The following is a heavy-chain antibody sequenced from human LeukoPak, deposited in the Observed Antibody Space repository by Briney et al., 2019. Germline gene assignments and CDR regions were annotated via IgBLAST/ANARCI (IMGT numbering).Heavy chain of an antibody. CDR1: VVTPSGDR. Sequence: VGSPRPSPAPSVVTPSGDRTRSVSDTPQERGGRGGNIKHIGSEKYYVDSVKGRFTISRDNAKYSLYLQMNSLRAEDTAVYYCARVGGFLEWSHYSDWFDPWGQGTLVTVSS. J-gene: IGHJ5*02. CDR3: ARVGGFLEWSHYSDWFDP. V-gene: IGHV3-7*01. D-gene: IGHD3-3*01. CDR2: IKHIGSEK.